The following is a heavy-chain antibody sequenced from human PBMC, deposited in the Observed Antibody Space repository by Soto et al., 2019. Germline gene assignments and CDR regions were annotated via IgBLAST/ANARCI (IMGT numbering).Heavy chain of an antibody. J-gene: IGHJ6*02. Sequence: ASVKVSCKASGYDFTAYDINWVRQASGQGLEWMGWMNPINGAAGSARRFQGRISMTRNTATGTAYLELTSLRSDDSAVYSCGRGPSPRAPAGGTPYYYPMDVWGQGTTVTVSS. CDR1: GYDFTAYD. CDR2: MNPINGAA. V-gene: IGHV1-8*02. CDR3: GRGPSPRAPAGGTPYYYPMDV. D-gene: IGHD6-13*01.